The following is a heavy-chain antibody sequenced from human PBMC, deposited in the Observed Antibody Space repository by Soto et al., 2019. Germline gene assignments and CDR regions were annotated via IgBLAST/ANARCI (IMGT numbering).Heavy chain of an antibody. CDR2: IIPMFGIP. J-gene: IGHJ3*01. Sequence: QVQLVQSGAEVKKPGSSVKVSCKASGGTLNKHAITWVRRAPGQGLEWLGGIIPMFGIPNYPQKFQGRVTITAADSTNTSHMELHSLTSDDTAXXYCARGGTSGWLKGAYDVWGQGTMVT. V-gene: IGHV1-69*01. CDR1: GGTLNKHA. CDR3: ARGGTSGWLKGAYDV. D-gene: IGHD6-13*01.